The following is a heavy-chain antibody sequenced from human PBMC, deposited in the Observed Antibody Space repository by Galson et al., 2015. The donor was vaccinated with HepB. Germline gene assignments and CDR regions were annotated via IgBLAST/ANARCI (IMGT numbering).Heavy chain of an antibody. V-gene: IGHV3-23*01. CDR3: AKVAVVVTTNPYYFDY. D-gene: IGHD2-21*02. Sequence: SLRLSCATFGFTFSRYAMSWVRQAPGKGLEWVSGMSGTGGTTFYSDSVKGRFPISRDNSKNTLYLQMNSLRVEDTAVYYCAKVAVVVTTNPYYFDYWGQGTQVTVSS. J-gene: IGHJ4*02. CDR1: GFTFSRYA. CDR2: MSGTGGTT.